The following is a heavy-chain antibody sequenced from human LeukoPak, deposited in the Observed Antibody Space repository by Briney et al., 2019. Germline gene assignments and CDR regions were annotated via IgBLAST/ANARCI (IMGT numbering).Heavy chain of an antibody. Sequence: ASVKVSCKASGYTFTGYYIHWVRQAPGEGVEWMGWISAYNGNANYAQKLQGRVTMTTDTSTSTAYMELRSLRSDDTAVYYCARISSGWYNWFDPWGQGTLVTVSS. CDR1: GYTFTGYY. CDR2: ISAYNGNA. CDR3: ARISSGWYNWFDP. J-gene: IGHJ5*02. V-gene: IGHV1-18*04. D-gene: IGHD6-19*01.